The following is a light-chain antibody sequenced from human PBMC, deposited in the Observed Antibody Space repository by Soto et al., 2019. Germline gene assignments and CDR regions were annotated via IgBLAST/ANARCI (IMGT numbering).Light chain of an antibody. Sequence: QSVLTQPPSVSGAPGQRVTISCTGSSSNIGAGYDVHWYQQLPGTAPKLLIYGNSNRPSGVPDRFSGSKSGTSASLAITGLQAEDEADSYCQSYDSSLSAWVFGGGTQLTVL. V-gene: IGLV1-40*01. CDR1: SSNIGAGYD. CDR2: GNS. J-gene: IGLJ3*02. CDR3: QSYDSSLSAWV.